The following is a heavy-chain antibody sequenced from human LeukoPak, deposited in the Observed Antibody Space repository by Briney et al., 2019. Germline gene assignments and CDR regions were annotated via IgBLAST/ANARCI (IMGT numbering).Heavy chain of an antibody. CDR1: GFTVSTNY. J-gene: IGHJ4*02. CDR3: ARDIYDSSGYYSDY. Sequence: PGGSLRLSCAASGFTVSTNYMSCVRQAPGKGLEWVSVIYSGGSTYYADSVKGRFTISRDNSKNTLYLQMNSLRAEDTAVYYCARDIYDSSGYYSDYWGQGTQVTVSS. V-gene: IGHV3-53*01. CDR2: IYSGGST. D-gene: IGHD3-22*01.